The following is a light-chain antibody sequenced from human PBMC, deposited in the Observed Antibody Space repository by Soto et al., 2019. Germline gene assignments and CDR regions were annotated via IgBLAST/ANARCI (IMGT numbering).Light chain of an antibody. CDR1: QTVSTY. CDR2: ATS. V-gene: IGKV1-39*01. J-gene: IGKJ1*01. CDR3: QQTYTTPRT. Sequence: QMTQSPSSLSASVGDRISITCRASQTVSTYLNWYQQKPGKAPTLLISATSTLQSGVTSRFSGSGSGTEFTLTITSLQPEDFATYYCQQTYTTPRTFGQGTQVEIK.